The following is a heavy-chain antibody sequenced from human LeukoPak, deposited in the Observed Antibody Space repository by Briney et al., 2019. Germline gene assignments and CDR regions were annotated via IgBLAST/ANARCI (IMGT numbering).Heavy chain of an antibody. CDR2: IYPGDSDT. V-gene: IGHV5-51*01. J-gene: IGHJ4*02. D-gene: IGHD2-21*02. CDR3: ATLSYAGVTFENYFDY. CDR1: GYSFTSYW. Sequence: GESLKISCKGSGYSFTSYWIGWVRQMPGKGLEWMGIIYPGDSDTRYSPSFQGQVTISADKSISTAYLQWGSLKASDTAMYYCATLSYAGVTFENYFDYWGQGTLVTVSS.